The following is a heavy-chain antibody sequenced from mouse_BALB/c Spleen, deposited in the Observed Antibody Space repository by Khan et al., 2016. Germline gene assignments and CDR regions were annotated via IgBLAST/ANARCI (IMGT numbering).Heavy chain of an antibody. D-gene: IGHD2-2*01. J-gene: IGHJ3*01. V-gene: IGHV1-80*01. CDR3: AREGYGYDTFAY. CDR1: GYAFSSYW. Sequence: QVQLQQSGAELVRPGSSVKISCKAPGYAFSSYWMNWVKQRPGQGLEWIGQIYPGDGETDYNGKFKGKATLTADKSSSTAYMQLSSLTSEDSAVYFCAREGYGYDTFAYWGRGTLVTVSA. CDR2: IYPGDGET.